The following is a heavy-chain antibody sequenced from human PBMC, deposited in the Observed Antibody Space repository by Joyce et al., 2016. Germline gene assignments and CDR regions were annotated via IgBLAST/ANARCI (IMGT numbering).Heavy chain of an antibody. D-gene: IGHD2-2*02. CDR2: IWYDGGNT. J-gene: IGHJ4*01. CDR3: AKDACSTSTWPTFGDY. CDR1: GFTFSNYG. V-gene: IGHV3-33*03. Sequence: QVQLVESGGGVVQPGGSLRLSCAASGFTFSNYGMHWVRQAPATGLEWVAVIWYDGGNTYYADSVKGRFTISRDKNTLYLEMNSLRAEDTAIYYCAKDACSTSTWPTFGDYWGQGTLVTVSS.